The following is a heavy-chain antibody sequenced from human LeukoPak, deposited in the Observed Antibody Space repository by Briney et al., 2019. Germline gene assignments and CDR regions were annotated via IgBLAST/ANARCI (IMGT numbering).Heavy chain of an antibody. CDR2: IRYDGSNK. D-gene: IGHD2-8*01. J-gene: IGHJ4*02. V-gene: IGHV3-33*01. CDR3: ARSAVPRMNYFDY. CDR1: GITFSSYG. Sequence: GRPLLPSCAASGITFSSYGMHWGRQARGKGQEWAAVIRYDGSNKYYADSGKGRFTISRDNSKISLYLQMNSLRAEDTAVYYCARSAVPRMNYFDYWGQGTLVTVSS.